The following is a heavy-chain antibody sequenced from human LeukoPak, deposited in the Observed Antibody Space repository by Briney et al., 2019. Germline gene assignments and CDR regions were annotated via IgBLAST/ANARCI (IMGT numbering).Heavy chain of an antibody. Sequence: GGSLRLSCAASGFTFSSYAMSWVRQAPGKGLEWVSVIYSGGSTYYADSVEGRFTISRGNAKNTLYLQMNSLRAEDTAVYYCASSDQSCSGDTCYPIDYWGQGTLVTVSS. V-gene: IGHV3-23*03. D-gene: IGHD2-15*01. CDR2: IYSGGST. CDR1: GFTFSSYA. J-gene: IGHJ4*02. CDR3: ASSDQSCSGDTCYPIDY.